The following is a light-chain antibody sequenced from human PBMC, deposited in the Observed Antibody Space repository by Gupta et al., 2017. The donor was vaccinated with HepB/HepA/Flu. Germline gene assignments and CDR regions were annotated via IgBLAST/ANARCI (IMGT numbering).Light chain of an antibody. CDR1: QSVGSSY. CDR3: QQYGSAVT. J-gene: IGKJ4*01. V-gene: IGKV3-20*01. Sequence: DIVLTQSPGTLSLSPGERATLACRASQSVGSSYLAGYQQKPCQAPRLSISGPSSRYPALPDRFSGSGSGTDFTITMSRLEPEDFAVYYCQQYGSAVTFGGGTKVEIK. CDR2: GPS.